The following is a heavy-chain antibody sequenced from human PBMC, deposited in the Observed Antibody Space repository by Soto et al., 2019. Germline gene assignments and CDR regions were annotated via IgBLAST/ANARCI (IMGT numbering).Heavy chain of an antibody. Sequence: QVQLVESGGGVVQPGRSLRLSCAASGFTFRDYGMHWVRQAPGKGLEWVALISYDGIKKYYADSVKDRFTISRDNSKNTLYLQMNSLRVEDTAVYYCTKDQGGFDSWGQGTLVTVSS. CDR2: ISYDGIKK. J-gene: IGHJ4*02. D-gene: IGHD3-16*01. CDR1: GFTFRDYG. V-gene: IGHV3-30*18. CDR3: TKDQGGFDS.